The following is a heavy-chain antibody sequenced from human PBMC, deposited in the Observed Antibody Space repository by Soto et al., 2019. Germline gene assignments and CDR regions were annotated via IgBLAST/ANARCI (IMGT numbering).Heavy chain of an antibody. CDR2: ISSDGSEK. CDR3: ANSWTTLTTGFDF. J-gene: IGHJ4*02. D-gene: IGHD4-17*01. CDR1: GFTLSSYA. V-gene: IGHV3-30*18. Sequence: GSLLASCVASGFTLSSYAMHGVRQAPGKGLGWVAVISSDGSEKYYLDSVRDRFTISRDNSKNTLYLQMNNLRPEDTAMYYCANSWTTLTTGFDFWGKGAPVTVYS.